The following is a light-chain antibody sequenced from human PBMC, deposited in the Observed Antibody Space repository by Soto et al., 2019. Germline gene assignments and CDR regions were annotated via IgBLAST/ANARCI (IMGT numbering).Light chain of an antibody. J-gene: IGKJ4*01. CDR1: QGISSC. V-gene: IGKV1-12*01. CDR2: AAS. CDR3: QQTNNFPLT. Sequence: DIQMTQNKCSVAASVGDRVTIACLASQGISSCLAWYQQKPGKAPKLLLYAASSLQSGVPSRFSGSRSGTDFTLTINSLQPEDFASYYCQQTNNFPLTFGGGTKVDI.